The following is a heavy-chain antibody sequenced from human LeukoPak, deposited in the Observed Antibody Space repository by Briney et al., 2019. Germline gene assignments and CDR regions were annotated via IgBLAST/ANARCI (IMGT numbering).Heavy chain of an antibody. V-gene: IGHV3-23*01. D-gene: IGHD1-1*01. CDR2: IGSSGGST. Sequence: PGGSLRLSCAASGFTLSSYAMSWVRQAPGKGLEWVSSIGSSGGSTYYADSVKGRFTISRDNAKNTLYLQMNSLRAEDTAVYYCARDWNDDFDYWGQGTLVTVSS. J-gene: IGHJ4*02. CDR1: GFTLSSYA. CDR3: ARDWNDDFDY.